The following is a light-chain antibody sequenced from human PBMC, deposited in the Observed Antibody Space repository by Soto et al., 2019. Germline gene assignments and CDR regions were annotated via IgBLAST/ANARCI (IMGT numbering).Light chain of an antibody. CDR3: VASCSSDT. CDR2: GAS. Sequence: EIELTQSPSTLSLSPGERATLSCRASQSVSSYLAWYQQKPGQAPRLLIYGASTRATGVPGRFSGSGSGTDFTLTISFLEPDDSPVHYCVASCSSDTFGQGTKVDIK. J-gene: IGKJ1*01. V-gene: IGKV3-11*01. CDR1: QSVSSY.